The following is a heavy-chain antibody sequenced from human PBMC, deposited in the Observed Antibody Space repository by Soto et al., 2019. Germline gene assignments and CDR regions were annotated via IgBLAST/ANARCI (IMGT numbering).Heavy chain of an antibody. D-gene: IGHD6-6*01. Sequence: GESLKISCKGSGYSFTSYWISWVRQMPGKGLEWMGRIDPSDSYTNYSPSFQGHVTISADKSISTAYLQWSSLKASDTAMYYCARHEGDSSSPFDPWGQGTMVTVSS. CDR1: GYSFTSYW. CDR3: ARHEGDSSSPFDP. V-gene: IGHV5-10-1*01. CDR2: IDPSDSYT. J-gene: IGHJ5*02.